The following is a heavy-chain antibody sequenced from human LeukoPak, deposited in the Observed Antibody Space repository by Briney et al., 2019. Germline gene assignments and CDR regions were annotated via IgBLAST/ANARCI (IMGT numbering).Heavy chain of an antibody. CDR3: ARHGRYSGYDRAFDI. CDR2: IYYSGST. D-gene: IGHD5-12*01. CDR1: GGSISSYY. J-gene: IGHJ3*02. Sequence: PSETLSLTCTVSGGSISSYYWSWIRQPPGKGLEWIGYIYYSGSTIYNPSLKSRVTISVDPSTNQFSLKLSSVTAADPAVYYCARHGRYSGYDRAFDIWGQGTMVTVSS. V-gene: IGHV4-59*01.